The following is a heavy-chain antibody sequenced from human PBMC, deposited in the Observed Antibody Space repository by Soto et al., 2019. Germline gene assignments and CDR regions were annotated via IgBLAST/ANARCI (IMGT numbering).Heavy chain of an antibody. V-gene: IGHV1-18*01. Sequence: GASVKVSCKASGYTFTSYGISWVRQAPGQGLEWMGWISAYNGNTNYAQKLQGRVTMTTDTSTSTAYMELRSLRSDDTAVYYCARRSVDYDFWSGYYRSEENWFDPWGQGTLVTV. CDR1: GYTFTSYG. CDR2: ISAYNGNT. J-gene: IGHJ5*02. D-gene: IGHD3-3*01. CDR3: ARRSVDYDFWSGYYRSEENWFDP.